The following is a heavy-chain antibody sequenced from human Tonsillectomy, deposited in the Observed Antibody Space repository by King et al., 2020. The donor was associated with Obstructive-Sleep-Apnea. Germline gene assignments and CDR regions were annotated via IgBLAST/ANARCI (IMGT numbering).Heavy chain of an antibody. Sequence: QLVQSGAEVKKPGASVKVSCKASAYSFSGDYMHWVRQAPGQGLEWMGRINPHSGGTNYAQKFQGRVAMTRDTSISTAYLELSRLRSDDTAVYYCVSRASFGELLGYWDQGTLVTVSS. V-gene: IGHV1-2*02. CDR1: AYSFSGDY. J-gene: IGHJ4*02. CDR2: INPHSGGT. CDR3: VSRASFGELLGY. D-gene: IGHD3-10*01.